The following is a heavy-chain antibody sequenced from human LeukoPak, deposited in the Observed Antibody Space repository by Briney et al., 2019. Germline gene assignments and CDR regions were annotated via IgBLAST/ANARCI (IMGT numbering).Heavy chain of an antibody. Sequence: GRSLRLSCAASGFTFSSYAISWVRQAPGQGLEWMGRIIPILGIANYAQKFQGRVTITADKSTSAAYMELSSLRSEDTAVYYCARDAPLDRYYGSSGYYYSLPDYWGQGTLVTVSS. CDR2: IIPILGIA. D-gene: IGHD3-22*01. V-gene: IGHV1-69*04. CDR1: GFTFSSYA. CDR3: ARDAPLDRYYGSSGYYYSLPDY. J-gene: IGHJ4*02.